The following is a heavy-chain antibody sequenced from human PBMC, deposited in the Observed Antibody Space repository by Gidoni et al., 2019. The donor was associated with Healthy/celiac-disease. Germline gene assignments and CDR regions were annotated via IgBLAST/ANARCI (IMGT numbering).Heavy chain of an antibody. D-gene: IGHD3-3*01. Sequence: QLQLQESGPGREKPAETLSPTGTVSGGSISSSSYYWGWIRQPPGKGLEWVGRIYYSGSTYYNPSLTSRVTISVDTSKNQFSLKLSSVTAADTAVYYCASLYDFWSGYYTYDYWGQGTLVTVSS. CDR2: IYYSGST. CDR3: ASLYDFWSGYYTYDY. J-gene: IGHJ4*02. CDR1: GGSISSSSYY. V-gene: IGHV4-39*01.